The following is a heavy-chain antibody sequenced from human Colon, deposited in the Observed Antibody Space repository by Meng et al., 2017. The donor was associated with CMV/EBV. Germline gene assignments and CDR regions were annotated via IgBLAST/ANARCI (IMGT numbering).Heavy chain of an antibody. D-gene: IGHD2-2*02. V-gene: IGHV4-39*07. J-gene: IGHJ5*02. CDR2: VYYSGTT. CDR1: GGSIRSTSFY. Sequence: SETLSLTCTVSGGSIRSTSFYWGWIRQPPGKGLEWIVSVYYSGTTYFNPSLKSRVSISVDMSKNQFFLKLNSVTAADTAVYYCASGYCSSPSCYTGEDWFDPWGQGTLVTVSS. CDR3: ASGYCSSPSCYTGEDWFDP.